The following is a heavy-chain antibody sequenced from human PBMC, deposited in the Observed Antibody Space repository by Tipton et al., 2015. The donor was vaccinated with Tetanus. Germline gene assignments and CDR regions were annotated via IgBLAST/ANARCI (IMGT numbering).Heavy chain of an antibody. CDR1: GGSLSGYH. D-gene: IGHD3-9*01. J-gene: IGHJ4*02. Sequence: LRLSCTVSGGSLSGYHWGWIRQPPGKGLEWIGSIYYSGNTYYNPTLKSRVTISIDTSKNQFSLELNSVTAADTAVYYCVRRGGDFLTGYYDSWGQGTLVTVSS. CDR2: IYYSGNT. CDR3: VRRGGDFLTGYYDS. V-gene: IGHV4-39*01.